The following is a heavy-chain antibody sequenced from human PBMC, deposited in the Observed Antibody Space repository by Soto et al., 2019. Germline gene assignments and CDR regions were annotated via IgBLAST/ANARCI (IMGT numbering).Heavy chain of an antibody. Sequence: GGSLRLSCAASGVTFDSYSVNWIRQAPGKGLEWVSSISGGSHYIYYADSERGRFTISRDNSQKSLYLQMNSLRDEDTAIYYCVRDGNKFGNWFDPWGEGTLVTVSS. CDR3: VRDGNKFGNWFDP. D-gene: IGHD2-15*01. V-gene: IGHV3-21*01. CDR1: GVTFDSYS. J-gene: IGHJ5*02. CDR2: ISGGSHYI.